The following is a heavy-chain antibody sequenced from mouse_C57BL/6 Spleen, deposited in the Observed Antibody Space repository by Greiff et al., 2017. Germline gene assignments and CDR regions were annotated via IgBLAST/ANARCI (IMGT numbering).Heavy chain of an antibody. CDR3: AGSGSSGPAWFAY. CDR1: GYTFTSYW. D-gene: IGHD3-2*02. Sequence: VQLQESGAELVKPGASVKLSCKASGYTFTSYWMHWVKQRPGQGLEWIGYINPGSGDTTYNQKFKDKATLTADKSSSTAYMQLSSLTYEDSAVYDWAGSGSSGPAWFAYWGQGTTVTVSA. CDR2: INPGSGDT. J-gene: IGHJ3*01. V-gene: IGHV1-7*01.